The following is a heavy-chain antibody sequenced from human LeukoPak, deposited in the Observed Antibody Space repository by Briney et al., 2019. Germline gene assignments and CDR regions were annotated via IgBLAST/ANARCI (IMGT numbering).Heavy chain of an antibody. CDR1: GGSFSGYY. CDR3: ARGRSSHIDC. D-gene: IGHD3-10*01. V-gene: IGHV4-34*01. Sequence: PSETLSLTCAVYGGSFSGYYWSWIRQPPGKGLEWIGEINHSGSTNYNPSLKSRVTISVDTSKNQFSLKLSSVTAADTAVYYCARGRSSHIDCWGQGTLVTVSS. CDR2: INHSGST. J-gene: IGHJ4*02.